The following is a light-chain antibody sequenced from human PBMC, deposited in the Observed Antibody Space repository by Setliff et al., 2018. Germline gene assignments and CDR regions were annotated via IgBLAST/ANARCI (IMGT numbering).Light chain of an antibody. CDR1: SSDIGGYNY. Sequence: QSALAQPASVSGSPGQSITISCTGTSSDIGGYNYVSWYQQHSGKAPKLMIYEVSNRPSGVSNRFSGSKSGNTASLTISGLQAEDEADYYCSSYAISSIPYVFGSGTKVTVL. CDR2: EVS. V-gene: IGLV2-14*01. J-gene: IGLJ1*01. CDR3: SSYAISSIPYV.